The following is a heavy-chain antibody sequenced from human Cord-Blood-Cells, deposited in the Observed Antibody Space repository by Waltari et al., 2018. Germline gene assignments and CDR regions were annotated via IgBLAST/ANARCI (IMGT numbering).Heavy chain of an antibody. CDR2: IYYSGST. CDR3: ARHGYSSSSYYFDY. V-gene: IGHV4-39*01. J-gene: IGHJ4*02. Sequence: ISSSSYYWGWIRQPPGKGLEWIGSIYYSGSTYYNPSLKSRVTISVDTSKNQFSLKLSSVTAADTAVYYCARHGYSSSSYYFDYWGQGTLVTVSS. CDR1: ISSSSYY. D-gene: IGHD6-6*01.